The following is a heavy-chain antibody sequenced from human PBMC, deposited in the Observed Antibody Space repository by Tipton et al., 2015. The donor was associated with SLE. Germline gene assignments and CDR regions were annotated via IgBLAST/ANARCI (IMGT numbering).Heavy chain of an antibody. Sequence: GSLRLSCAASGFTFSNYWMSWVRQAPGKGLEWVANTKQDGSEKYYMDSVKGRFTISRDNAKNSLFLQMNSLRVEDTAVYYCVRDCSAPTCYFNWFGPWGQGTLVTVSS. CDR2: TKQDGSEK. CDR3: VRDCSAPTCYFNWFGP. V-gene: IGHV3-7*01. J-gene: IGHJ5*02. D-gene: IGHD2-2*01. CDR1: GFTFSNYW.